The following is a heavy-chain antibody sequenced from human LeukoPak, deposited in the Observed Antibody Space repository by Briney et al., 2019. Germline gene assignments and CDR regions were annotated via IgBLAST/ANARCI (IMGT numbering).Heavy chain of an antibody. CDR3: AKGGTWYEDFDY. CDR1: GFTFSSYS. CDR2: ISSSSSTI. J-gene: IGHJ4*02. Sequence: GGSLRLSCAASGFTFSSYSMNWVRQAPGKGLEWVSYISSSSSTIYYADSVKGRFTISRDYSKNTLSLQMNSLRAEDTAVYYCAKGGTWYEDFDYWGQGTLVTVSS. V-gene: IGHV3-48*01. D-gene: IGHD6-13*01.